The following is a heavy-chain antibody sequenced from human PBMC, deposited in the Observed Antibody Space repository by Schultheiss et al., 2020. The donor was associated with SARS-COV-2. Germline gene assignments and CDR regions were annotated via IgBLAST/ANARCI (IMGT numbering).Heavy chain of an antibody. V-gene: IGHV3-21*01. Sequence: GGSLRLSCAASGFTFSSYAMHWVRQAPGKGLEWVSSISSSSSYIYYADSVKGRFTISRDNAKNSLYLQMNSLRAEDTAVYYCAREMSYYDSSGYYGMDVWGQGTTVTVSS. CDR3: AREMSYYDSSGYYGMDV. CDR2: ISSSSSYI. J-gene: IGHJ6*02. D-gene: IGHD3-22*01. CDR1: GFTFSSYA.